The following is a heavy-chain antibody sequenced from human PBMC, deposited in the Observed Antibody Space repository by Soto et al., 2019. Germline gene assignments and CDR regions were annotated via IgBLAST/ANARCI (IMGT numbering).Heavy chain of an antibody. CDR3: AREIDYYDSSGYQDY. Sequence: GGSLRLSCAASGFIFSRYEMNWVRQAPGKGLEWVSSINTRGNTIHYADSVKGRFTVSSDNAENSLYLQMNSLRAEDTAVYYCAREIDYYDSSGYQDYWGRGTLVTVSS. CDR2: INTRGNTI. CDR1: GFIFSRYE. J-gene: IGHJ4*02. V-gene: IGHV3-48*03. D-gene: IGHD3-22*01.